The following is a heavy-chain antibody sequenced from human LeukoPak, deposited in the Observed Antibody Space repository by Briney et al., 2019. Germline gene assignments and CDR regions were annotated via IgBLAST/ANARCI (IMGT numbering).Heavy chain of an antibody. V-gene: IGHV4-4*07. CDR3: ARDWNAGSGWFLWFDP. J-gene: IGHJ5*02. CDR2: IYTSGST. Sequence: PSETLSLTCTVSSGSISSYYWGWIRQPAGKGLEWIGRIYTSGSTDYNSSLKSRVAMSLDTSKNQFSLKLRSVTAADTAVYYCARDWNAGSGWFLWFDPWGQGTLVTASS. CDR1: SGSISSYY. D-gene: IGHD6-19*01.